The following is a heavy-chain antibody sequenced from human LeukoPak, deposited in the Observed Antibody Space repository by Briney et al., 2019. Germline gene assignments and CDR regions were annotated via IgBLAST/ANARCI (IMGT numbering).Heavy chain of an antibody. CDR3: ARTEVPAAIHYFQY. CDR1: GFTFSDFS. D-gene: IGHD2-2*01. J-gene: IGHJ4*02. Sequence: GGTLGLFCAASGFTFSDFSMHWVRQAPAKGLEWVAVISYDGTKRYYADSVKGRFTISRDNAKNTVFLDMNSLKSEATALYFCARTEVPAAIHYFQYWGQGTLVTVSS. V-gene: IGHV3-30*04. CDR2: ISYDGTKR.